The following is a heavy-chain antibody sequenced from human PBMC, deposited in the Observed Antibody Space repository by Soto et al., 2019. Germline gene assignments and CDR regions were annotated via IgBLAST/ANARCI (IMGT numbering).Heavy chain of an antibody. V-gene: IGHV1-69*13. CDR3: ARTTTYGYSSGWDLQH. Sequence: GASVKVSCKASGGTFSSYAISWVRQAPGQGLEWMGGIIPTFGTANYAQKFQGRVTITADESTSTAYMELSSLRSEDTAVYYCARTTTYGYSSGWDLQHWGQGTLVTVSS. J-gene: IGHJ1*01. CDR1: GGTFSSYA. D-gene: IGHD6-19*01. CDR2: IIPTFGTA.